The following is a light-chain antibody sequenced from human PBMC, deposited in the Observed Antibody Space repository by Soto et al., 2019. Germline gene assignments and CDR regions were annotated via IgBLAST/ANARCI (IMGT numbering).Light chain of an antibody. CDR2: NVS. CDR1: GHDIGAYNY. J-gene: IGLJ1*01. CDR3: TSSTSGSLYV. Sequence: QSVLTQPTSVSGSPGQSITISCTGNGHDIGAYNYVSWYQQHPGKAPKLLIYNVSNRPSGVSNRFSGSKSGNTASLTISGLQAEDEADYFCTSSTSGSLYVFGTGTKVTAL. V-gene: IGLV2-14*03.